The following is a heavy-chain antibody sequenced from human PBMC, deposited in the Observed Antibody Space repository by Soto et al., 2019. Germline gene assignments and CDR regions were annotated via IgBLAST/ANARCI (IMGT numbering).Heavy chain of an antibody. J-gene: IGHJ4*02. CDR1: GFTFSSYA. V-gene: IGHV3-23*01. CDR3: SKDGDIVVVVAQYFDY. Sequence: GGSLRLSCAASGFTFSSYAMSWVRQAPGKGLEWVSAISGSGGSTYYADSVKGRFTISRDNSKNTLYLQMNSLRAEDTAVYYWSKDGDIVVVVAQYFDYWGQGTLVIVSS. D-gene: IGHD2-15*01. CDR2: ISGSGGST.